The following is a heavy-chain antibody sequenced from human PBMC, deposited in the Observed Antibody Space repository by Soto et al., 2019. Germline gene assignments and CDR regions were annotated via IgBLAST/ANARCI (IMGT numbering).Heavy chain of an antibody. CDR2: ISASGGAT. V-gene: IGHV3-23*01. CDR1: GFTFSSYA. J-gene: IGHJ4*02. D-gene: IGHD1-26*01. Sequence: EVELLESGGTLVQPGGSLRLSCVASGFTFSSYAMSWVRQAPGKGLEWVAAISASGGATLHADSVKGRFTIFRDNPKNTLHLQMNSRRVEDTAVYYCAIDVEGGSRYRGAVDYWGQGNQVTVSS. CDR3: AIDVEGGSRYRGAVDY.